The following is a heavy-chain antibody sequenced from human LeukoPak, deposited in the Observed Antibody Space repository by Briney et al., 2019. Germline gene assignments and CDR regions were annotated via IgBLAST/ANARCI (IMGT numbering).Heavy chain of an antibody. Sequence: GGSLRLSCAASGFTFSSYGLSWVRQAPGKGLEWVSYISSSGSTIYYADSVKGRFTISRDNAKNSLYLQMNSLRAEDTAVYYCARTGTNYYYYYMDVWGKGTTVTVSS. D-gene: IGHD3-10*01. V-gene: IGHV3-48*04. CDR3: ARTGTNYYYYYMDV. CDR1: GFTFSSYG. CDR2: ISSSGSTI. J-gene: IGHJ6*03.